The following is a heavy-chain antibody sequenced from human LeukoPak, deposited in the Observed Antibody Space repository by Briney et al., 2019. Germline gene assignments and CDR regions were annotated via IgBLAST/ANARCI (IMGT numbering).Heavy chain of an antibody. CDR2: IKPDGSEK. Sequence: GGSLRLSCAGSGFTFSNYWMSWVRQAPGKGLEWVGNIKPDGSEKSYVDSVKGRFTISRDNAKNSLYLQINSLRVEDTAVYYCARQGPLTTAVTTRTNPFDYWGQGTLVTVSS. D-gene: IGHD4-11*01. V-gene: IGHV3-7*05. J-gene: IGHJ4*02. CDR3: ARQGPLTTAVTTRTNPFDY. CDR1: GFTFSNYW.